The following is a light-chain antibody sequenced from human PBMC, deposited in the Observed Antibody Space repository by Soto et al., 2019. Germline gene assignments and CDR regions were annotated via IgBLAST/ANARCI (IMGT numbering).Light chain of an antibody. CDR1: SSDVGGYNY. J-gene: IGLJ2*01. V-gene: IGLV2-14*03. CDR3: SSYTSSNTVI. CDR2: DVS. Sequence: QSALTQPASVSGSPGQSITISCTGTSSDVGGYNYVSWYQQHPGKAPKLLIYDVSNRPSGVSNRFSGSKSGNTASLTISGLQAEDEADYYCSSYTSSNTVIFGGGTQPTVL.